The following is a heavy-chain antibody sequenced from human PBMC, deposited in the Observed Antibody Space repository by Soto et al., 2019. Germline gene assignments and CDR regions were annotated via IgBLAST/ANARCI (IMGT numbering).Heavy chain of an antibody. CDR1: GYTFTSYG. D-gene: IGHD3-22*01. J-gene: IGHJ4*02. CDR2: ISAYNGNT. Sequence: ASVKVSCKASGYTFTSYGISWVRQAPGQGLEWMGWISAYNGNTNYAQKLQGRVTMTTDTSTSTAYMELRSLRSDDTAVYYCARDQSYYYDSSGSVGDYCGQGTLVTVYS. V-gene: IGHV1-18*01. CDR3: ARDQSYYYDSSGSVGDY.